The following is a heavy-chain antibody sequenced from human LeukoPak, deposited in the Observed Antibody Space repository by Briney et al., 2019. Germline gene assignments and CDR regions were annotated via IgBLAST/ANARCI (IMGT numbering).Heavy chain of an antibody. V-gene: IGHV1-18*01. J-gene: IGHJ5*02. CDR2: ISAYNGNT. D-gene: IGHD3-16*01. Sequence: GASVKVSCKASGYTFTSYVISWVRQAPGQGLEWMGWISAYNGNTNYAQKLQGRVTMTTDTSTSTAYMELRSLRSDDTAVYYCARDTKRSRARWENLGIDPWGQGTLVTVSS. CDR1: GYTFTSYV. CDR3: ARDTKRSRARWENLGIDP.